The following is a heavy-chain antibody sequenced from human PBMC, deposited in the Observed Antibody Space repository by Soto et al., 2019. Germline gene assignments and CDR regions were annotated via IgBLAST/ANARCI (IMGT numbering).Heavy chain of an antibody. V-gene: IGHV4-39*01. CDR2: IYYSGST. J-gene: IGHJ3*02. CDR3: AYYYDSSGPFDI. Sequence: QLQLQESGPGLVKPSETLSLTCTVSGGSISSSSYYWGWIRQPPGKGLEWIGSIYYSGSTYYNPSLKSRVTISVDTSKNQFSLKLSSVTAADTAVYYCAYYYDSSGPFDIWGQGTMVTVSS. D-gene: IGHD3-22*01. CDR1: GGSISSSSYY.